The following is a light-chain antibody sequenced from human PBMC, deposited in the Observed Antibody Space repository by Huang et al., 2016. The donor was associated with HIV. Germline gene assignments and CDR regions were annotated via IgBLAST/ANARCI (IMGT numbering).Light chain of an antibody. V-gene: IGKV3-15*01. J-gene: IGKJ1*01. CDR3: QQYNNWPRT. CDR1: QSVSSN. CDR2: DAS. Sequence: EIVMTQSPATLSVSPGERATLFCRASQSVSSNLAWHQQRPGQPPRVLIYDASTRATGVPARFSGSGSGTEFTLTINRLQSEDFAVYYCQQYNNWPRTFGPGTKVEV.